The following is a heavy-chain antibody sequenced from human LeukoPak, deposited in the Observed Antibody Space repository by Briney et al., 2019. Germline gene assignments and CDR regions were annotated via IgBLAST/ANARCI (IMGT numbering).Heavy chain of an antibody. V-gene: IGHV3-23*01. CDR2: ISGSGGST. CDR3: AKVPILGYCSGGSCRNFDY. D-gene: IGHD2-15*01. Sequence: AGGSLRLSCTASGFTFGDYAMNWVRQAPGKGLEWVSAISGSGGSTYYADSVKGRFTISRDNSKNTLYLQMNSLRAEDTAVYYCAKVPILGYCSGGSCRNFDYWGQGTLVAVSS. J-gene: IGHJ4*02. CDR1: GFTFGDYA.